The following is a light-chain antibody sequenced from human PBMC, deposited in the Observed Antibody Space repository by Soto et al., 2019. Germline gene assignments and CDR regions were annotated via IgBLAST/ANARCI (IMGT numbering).Light chain of an antibody. CDR3: QQYNNWPPTT. V-gene: IGKV3-15*01. J-gene: IGKJ5*01. CDR2: GAS. Sequence: EIVMTQSPATLSVSPGERATLSCRASQSVSSNLAWYQQKPGQAPRLLIYGASTRATGIPARFSGSGSGTEFTLTISSLQSEDFAVYDCQQYNNWPPTTFGPGTRLEI. CDR1: QSVSSN.